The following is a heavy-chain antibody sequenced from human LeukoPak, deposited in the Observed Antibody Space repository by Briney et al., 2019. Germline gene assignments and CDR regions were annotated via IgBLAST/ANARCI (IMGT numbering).Heavy chain of an antibody. CDR3: ARVGGENIAAAAFGY. D-gene: IGHD6-13*01. Sequence: GGSLRLSCAASGFTASRSYLTWVRQAPGKGLEWFSVIYSGGSTYYADSVRGRFTISRDNSKNTVFLQMNLLRAEDTAVYYCARVGGENIAAAAFGYWGQGTLVTVSS. V-gene: IGHV3-66*01. CDR1: GFTASRSY. CDR2: IYSGGST. J-gene: IGHJ4*02.